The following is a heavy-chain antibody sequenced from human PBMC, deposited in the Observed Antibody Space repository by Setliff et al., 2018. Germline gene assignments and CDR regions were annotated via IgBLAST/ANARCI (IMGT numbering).Heavy chain of an antibody. CDR1: GASISTYY. D-gene: IGHD3-3*01. V-gene: IGHV4-59*12. CDR3: ARVGMYYNFWSGYYTYYYYYYMDV. J-gene: IGHJ6*03. Sequence: PSETLSLTCTVSGASISTYYWSWIRQPPGEGLEWIGYIYYSGSTNYNPSLKSRVTMSVDTSKNQFSLNLSSVTAADTAVYYCARVGMYYNFWSGYYTYYYYYYMDVW. CDR2: IYYSGST.